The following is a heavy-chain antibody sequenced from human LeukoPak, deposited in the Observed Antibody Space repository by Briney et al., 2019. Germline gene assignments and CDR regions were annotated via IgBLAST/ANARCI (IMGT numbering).Heavy chain of an antibody. J-gene: IGHJ4*02. V-gene: IGHV3-48*03. CDR1: GFTFSSYE. CDR2: ISSSGSTI. Sequence: GGSLRLSCAASGFTFSSYEINWVRQAPGKGLEWVSYISSSGSTIYYADSVKGRLTISRDNAKNSPYLQMNSLKTEDTAVYYCTASDHRYCSSTGCHIDFWGQGTLVTVSS. D-gene: IGHD2-2*01. CDR3: TASDHRYCSSTGCHIDF.